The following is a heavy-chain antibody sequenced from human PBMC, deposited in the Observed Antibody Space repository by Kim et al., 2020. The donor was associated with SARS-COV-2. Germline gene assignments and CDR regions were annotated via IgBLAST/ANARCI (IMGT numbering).Heavy chain of an antibody. Sequence: ASVKVSCKASGYSFTRYTISWVRQATGQGLEWMGDMNPNSGNTGFGQRFQGRVTMTRDASISTAYMELSSLRSEDTAVYYCARAQGGIAPQFDLWGQGTL. CDR3: ARAQGGIAPQFDL. V-gene: IGHV1-8*01. J-gene: IGHJ4*01. D-gene: IGHD6-13*01. CDR1: GYSFTRYT. CDR2: MNPNSGNT.